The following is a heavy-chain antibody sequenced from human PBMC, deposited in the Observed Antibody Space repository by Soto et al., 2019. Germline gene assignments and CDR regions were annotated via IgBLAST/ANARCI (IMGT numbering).Heavy chain of an antibody. CDR3: ARGMRSTSAGYYYYGMDV. D-gene: IGHD2-2*01. CDR2: INPNSGGT. Sequence: ASVKVSCKASGYTFTGYYMHWVRQAPGQGLEWMGWINPNSGGTNYAQKFQGWVTMTRDTSISTAYMELSRLRSDDTAVYYCARGMRSTSAGYYYYGMDVWGQGXTVTVYS. CDR1: GYTFTGYY. J-gene: IGHJ6*02. V-gene: IGHV1-2*04.